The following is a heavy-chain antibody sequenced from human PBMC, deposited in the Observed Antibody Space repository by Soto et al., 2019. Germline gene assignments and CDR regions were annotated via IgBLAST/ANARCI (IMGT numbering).Heavy chain of an antibody. CDR1: GGSISSGGYY. V-gene: IGHV4-31*03. CDR3: ARGRGAILLWFGEFTNWFDP. J-gene: IGHJ5*02. Sequence: SETLSLTCTVSGGSISSGGYYWSWIRQHPGKGLEWIGYIYYSGSTYYNPSLKSRVTISVDTSKNQFSLKLSSVTAADTAVYYCARGRGAILLWFGEFTNWFDPWGQGTLVTVSS. D-gene: IGHD3-10*01. CDR2: IYYSGST.